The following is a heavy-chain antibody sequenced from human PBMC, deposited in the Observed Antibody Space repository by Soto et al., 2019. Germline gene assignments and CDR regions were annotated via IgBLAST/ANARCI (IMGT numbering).Heavy chain of an antibody. CDR2: IKQDGSEK. CDR3: ARDRVTIFGVVIPYYYYGMDV. J-gene: IGHJ6*02. CDR1: GFTFSSYW. D-gene: IGHD3-3*01. Sequence: GSLRLSCAASGFTFSSYWMSWVRQAPGKGLEWVANIKQDGSEKYYVDSVKGRFTISRDNAKNSLYLQMNSLRAEDTAVYYCARDRVTIFGVVIPYYYYGMDVWGQGTTVTVSS. V-gene: IGHV3-7*03.